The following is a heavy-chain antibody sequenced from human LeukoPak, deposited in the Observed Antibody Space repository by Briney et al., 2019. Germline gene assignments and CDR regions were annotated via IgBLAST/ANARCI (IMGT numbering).Heavy chain of an antibody. J-gene: IGHJ4*02. CDR3: ARAGYDFWSGYSDY. Sequence: PGGSLRLSCAASGFTFSSYSMNWVRQAPGKGLEWVSYISSSSSTIYYADSVKGRFTISRDNAKNSLYLQMNSLRDEDTAVYYCARAGYDFWSGYSDYWGQGTLVTASS. CDR2: ISSSSSTI. V-gene: IGHV3-48*02. D-gene: IGHD3-3*01. CDR1: GFTFSSYS.